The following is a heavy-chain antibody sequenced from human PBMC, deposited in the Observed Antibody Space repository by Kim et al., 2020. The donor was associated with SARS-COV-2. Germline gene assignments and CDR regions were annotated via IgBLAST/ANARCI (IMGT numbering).Heavy chain of an antibody. CDR2: ISGSGGST. CDR3: AKVRIRRDGYNGAPFFDY. D-gene: IGHD5-12*01. V-gene: IGHV3-23*01. J-gene: IGHJ4*02. CDR1: GFTFSSYA. Sequence: GGSLRLSCAASGFTFSSYAMSWVRQAPGKGLEWVSAISGSGGSTYYADSVKGRFTISRDNSKNTLYLQMNSLRAEDTAVYYCAKVRIRRDGYNGAPFFDYWGQGTLVTVSS.